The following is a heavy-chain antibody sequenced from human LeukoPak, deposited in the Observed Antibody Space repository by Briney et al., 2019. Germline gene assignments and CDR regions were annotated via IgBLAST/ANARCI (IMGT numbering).Heavy chain of an antibody. CDR3: ARRLTQYDCFDP. Sequence: SQTLSLTCAISGDSVSSNSVTWNWIRQSPSRGLEWLGRTYYRSTWYNDYAVSVRGRITVNPDTSKNQFSLHLNSVTPEDTAVYYYARRLTQYDCFDPWGQGILVTVSS. CDR2: TYYRSTWYN. CDR1: GDSVSSNSVT. J-gene: IGHJ5*02. D-gene: IGHD2-2*01. V-gene: IGHV6-1*01.